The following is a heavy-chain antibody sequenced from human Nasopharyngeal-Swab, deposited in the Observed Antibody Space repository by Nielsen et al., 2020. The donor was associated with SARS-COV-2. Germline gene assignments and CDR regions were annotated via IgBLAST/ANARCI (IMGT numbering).Heavy chain of an antibody. V-gene: IGHV3-23*01. D-gene: IGHD3-22*01. CDR1: GFTFSSYA. J-gene: IGHJ4*02. CDR2: ISGSGGST. CDR3: AKVNYYDSSGYYYITGYFDY. Sequence: GSLRLSCAASGFTFSSYAMSWVRQAPGKGLEWVSAISGSGGSTYYADSVKGRFTISRDNSKNTLYLQMNSLRAEDTAVYYCAKVNYYDSSGYYYITGYFDYWGQGTLVTVSS.